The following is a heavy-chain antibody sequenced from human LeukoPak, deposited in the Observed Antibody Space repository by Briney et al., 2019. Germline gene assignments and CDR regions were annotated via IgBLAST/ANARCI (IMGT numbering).Heavy chain of an antibody. V-gene: IGHV3-7*03. CDR2: IKQDGSEK. J-gene: IGHJ4*02. CDR3: ARDYYDSSGYYYGRYFDY. D-gene: IGHD3-22*01. CDR1: GFTFRSYW. Sequence: GGSLRLSCAASGFTFRSYWMSWVRQAPGKGLEWVANIKQDGSEKYYVDSVKGRFTISRDNAKNSLYLQMNSLRAEDTAVYYCARDYYDSSGYYYGRYFDYWGQGTLVTVSS.